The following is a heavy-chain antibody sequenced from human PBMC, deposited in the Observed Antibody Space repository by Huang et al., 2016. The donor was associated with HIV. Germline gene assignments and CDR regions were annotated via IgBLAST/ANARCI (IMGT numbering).Heavy chain of an antibody. D-gene: IGHD6-19*01. Sequence: QVQLRQWGAGLVKPSETLSLTCAVYGGSFSGYYWTWIRQSPGKGLEWIGEINHIGKTNYKPSLKSRVTMSKDTAKNQFSLQLTSVSAADTGVYFCAREKAADSAWYGVYYFDYWGEGALVTVTS. CDR3: AREKAADSAWYGVYYFDY. CDR1: GGSFSGYY. CDR2: INHIGKT. V-gene: IGHV4-34*01. J-gene: IGHJ4*02.